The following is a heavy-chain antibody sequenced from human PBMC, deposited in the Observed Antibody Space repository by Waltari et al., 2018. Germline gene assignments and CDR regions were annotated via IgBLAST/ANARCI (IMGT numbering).Heavy chain of an antibody. CDR1: GFTVSTTH. D-gene: IGHD5-18*01. CDR2: IYPAGSA. V-gene: IGHV3-66*02. Sequence: EVKLVESGGGLVHPGGSLSLSCAASGFTVSTTHMSWVRQAPGKGLEWVSIIYPAGSAYNADSVEGRFTISRDISNNMLHLQMNSLRLEDSATYYCATARDEDTAMVYFDNWGQGTLVSVSS. J-gene: IGHJ4*02. CDR3: ATARDEDTAMVYFDN.